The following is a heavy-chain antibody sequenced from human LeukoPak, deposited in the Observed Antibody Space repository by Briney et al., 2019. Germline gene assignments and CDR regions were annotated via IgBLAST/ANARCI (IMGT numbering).Heavy chain of an antibody. Sequence: SETLSLTCAVYGGSFSGYYWSWIRQPPGKGLEWIGEIHHSGSTNYNPSLKSRVTISVDTSKNQYSLKLSSVTAADTAVYYCASAQKPVDGYNDGRGSPFDYWGQGTPVTVSS. CDR1: GGSFSGYY. CDR2: IHHSGST. J-gene: IGHJ4*02. CDR3: ASAQKPVDGYNDGRGSPFDY. D-gene: IGHD5-24*01. V-gene: IGHV4-34*01.